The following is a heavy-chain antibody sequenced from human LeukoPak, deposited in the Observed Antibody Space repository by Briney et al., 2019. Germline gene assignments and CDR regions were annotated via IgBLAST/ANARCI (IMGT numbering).Heavy chain of an antibody. J-gene: IGHJ4*02. CDR1: GITFRNYW. D-gene: IGHD4-11*01. V-gene: IGHV3-74*01. CDR3: ATDDYRGLGY. Sequence: PGGSLRLSCAASGITFRNYWMHWVRQAPGKGLEWVSHIIQDSSATFYADSVKGRFTISRDNAEDTLYLQMNSLRAEDTAVYYCATDDYRGLGYWGQGTLVTVSS. CDR2: IIQDSSAT.